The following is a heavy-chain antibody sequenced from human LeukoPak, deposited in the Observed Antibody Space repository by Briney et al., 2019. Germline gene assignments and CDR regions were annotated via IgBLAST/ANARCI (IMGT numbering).Heavy chain of an antibody. Sequence: GGSLRLSCAASGFTFDNYGMSWVRQAPGKGLEWVSGINCNGSSTDYADSVKGRFTISRDNAKNSLYLQMNSLRAEDTALYYCARDRDYYGSESYSPAYYYGMDVWGQGTTVTVSS. J-gene: IGHJ6*02. CDR3: ARDRDYYGSESYSPAYYYGMDV. V-gene: IGHV3-20*04. CDR1: GFTFDNYG. CDR2: INCNGSST. D-gene: IGHD3-10*01.